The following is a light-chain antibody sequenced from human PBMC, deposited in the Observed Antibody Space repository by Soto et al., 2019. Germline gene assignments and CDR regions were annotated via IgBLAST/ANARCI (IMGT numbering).Light chain of an antibody. CDR1: QSISSY. CDR3: QQSYSTPIT. V-gene: IGKV1-39*01. CDR2: AAS. J-gene: IGKJ5*01. Sequence: DIQMTQSPSSLSASVGYRVTITCRASQSISSYLNWYQQKPGKAPKLLIYAASSLQSGVPSRFSGSGSGTDFTLTISSLQPEDFATYYCQQSYSTPITFGQGTRREIK.